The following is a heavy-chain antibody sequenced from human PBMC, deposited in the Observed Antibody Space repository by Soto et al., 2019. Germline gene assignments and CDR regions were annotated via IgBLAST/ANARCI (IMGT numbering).Heavy chain of an antibody. J-gene: IGHJ6*02. CDR3: ARQVSIATQTYYYYGMDV. CDR1: GGSISSGDYY. V-gene: IGHV4-30-4*01. CDR2: IYYSGST. Sequence: PSETLSLTCTVSGGSISSGDYYWSWIRQPPGKGLEWIGYIYYSGSTYYNPSLKSRVTISVDTSKNQFSLKLSSVTAADTAVYYCARQVSIATQTYYYYGMDVWGQGTKVTV. D-gene: IGHD2-8*01.